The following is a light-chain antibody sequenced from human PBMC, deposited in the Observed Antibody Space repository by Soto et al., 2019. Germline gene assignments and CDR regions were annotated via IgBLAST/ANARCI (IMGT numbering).Light chain of an antibody. Sequence: IGVKQSPSTLSLTPGERATLSCRASQSVSSSYLAWYQQKPGQGPRLLIYGASFRATGIPDRFSGSGSGTDFTLTISRLEPEDLAVYYCQQYGSSPITFGQGTRLEIK. V-gene: IGKV3-20*01. CDR1: QSVSSSY. CDR3: QQYGSSPIT. CDR2: GAS. J-gene: IGKJ5*01.